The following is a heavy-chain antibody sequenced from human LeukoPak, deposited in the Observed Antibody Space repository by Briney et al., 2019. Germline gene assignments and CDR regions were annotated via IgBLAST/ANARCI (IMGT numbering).Heavy chain of an antibody. D-gene: IGHD7-27*01. CDR3: ARDQLGIVRRLGAFDI. V-gene: IGHV3-66*02. CDR1: GFTVSSNY. Sequence: GGSLRLSCAASGFTVSSNYMSWVRQAPGKGLEWVSVIYSGGSTYYADSVKGRFTISRDNSKNTLYLQVNSLRAEDTAVYYCARDQLGIVRRLGAFDIWGQGTMVTVSS. J-gene: IGHJ3*02. CDR2: IYSGGST.